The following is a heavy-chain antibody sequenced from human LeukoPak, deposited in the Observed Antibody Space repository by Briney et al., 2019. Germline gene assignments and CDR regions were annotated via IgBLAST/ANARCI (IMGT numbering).Heavy chain of an antibody. D-gene: IGHD3-22*01. CDR2: IKQDGSEK. V-gene: IGHV3-7*03. Sequence: GGSLRLSCAASGFTFSSYWMSWVRQAPGKGLEWVANIKQDGSEKYYVDSVKGRFTISRDNAKNSLYLQMNSLRAEDTAVYYCAKAENYYDSSVGYWGQGTLVTVSS. CDR3: AKAENYYDSSVGY. CDR1: GFTFSSYW. J-gene: IGHJ4*02.